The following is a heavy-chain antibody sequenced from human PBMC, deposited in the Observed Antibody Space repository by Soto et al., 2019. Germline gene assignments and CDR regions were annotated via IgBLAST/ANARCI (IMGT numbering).Heavy chain of an antibody. CDR2: ISRDGLNT. D-gene: IGHD2-15*01. CDR3: ARGNLSFDFDS. V-gene: IGHV3-30*03. J-gene: IGHJ4*02. Sequence: VESGGDVVQLGGPRDPPVQPSGFGFVSLGFPWAPQAPGQGLEWLAFISRDGLNTFYADSVRGRFTLSRDYSKSTMYLQMSALRDEDTALYYCARGNLSFDFDSWGRGTLVTVSS. CDR1: GFGFVSLG.